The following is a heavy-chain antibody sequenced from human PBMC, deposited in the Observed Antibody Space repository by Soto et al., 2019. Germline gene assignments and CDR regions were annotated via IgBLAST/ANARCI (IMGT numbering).Heavy chain of an antibody. Sequence: QVQLVQSGAEVKKPGSSVKFSCKSSGGTLINYAFTWVRQAAGQGLEWMRGIIPICTTANYAKKFEGRVTSTADESTSTAYMEVNSLRSEDTAVYYCARFRPTDYVGNYNNGMDVWGQGTTVTVSS. J-gene: IGHJ6*02. CDR2: IIPICTTA. CDR1: GGTLINYA. D-gene: IGHD4-17*01. CDR3: ARFRPTDYVGNYNNGMDV. V-gene: IGHV1-69*01.